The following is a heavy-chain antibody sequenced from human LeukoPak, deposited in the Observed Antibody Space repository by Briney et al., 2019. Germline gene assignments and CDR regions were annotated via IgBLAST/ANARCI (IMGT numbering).Heavy chain of an antibody. CDR3: ARGGIVVVPAGMSPGGAPLDY. D-gene: IGHD2-2*01. CDR2: INHSGST. CDR1: GGSFSGYY. J-gene: IGHJ4*02. V-gene: IGHV4-34*01. Sequence: PSETLSLTCAVYGGSFSGYYWSWIRQPPGKGLEWIGEINHSGSTNYNPSLKSRVTISVDTSKNQFSLKLSSVTAADTAVYYCARGGIVVVPAGMSPGGAPLDYWGQGTLVTVSS.